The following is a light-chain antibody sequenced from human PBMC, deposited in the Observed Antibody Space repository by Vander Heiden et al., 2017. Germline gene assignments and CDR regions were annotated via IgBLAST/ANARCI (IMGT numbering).Light chain of an antibody. CDR2: GTS. Sequence: EIVLTQSPGTLSLSPGERATLSCRASQSVDSSYVAWYQQKPGQAPRLLIYGTSNRATGIPDRFSGSGSGTDFTLTISRLEPEDFAVYYCQQDDNSPITFGQGTRLEIK. J-gene: IGKJ5*01. V-gene: IGKV3-20*01. CDR3: QQDDNSPIT. CDR1: QSVDSSY.